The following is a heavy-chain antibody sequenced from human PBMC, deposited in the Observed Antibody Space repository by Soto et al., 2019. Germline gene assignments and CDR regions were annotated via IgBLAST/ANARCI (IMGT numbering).Heavy chain of an antibody. J-gene: IGHJ4*02. Sequence: ASVKVSCKASGDPFTSYDINWVRQATGHGLEWMGWINPNSGNIGYAQKFQGRVTMTRDTAVTTAEMEVSRLRSHDTAVYYCARGRASGSYYLLDYWGQGTLVTVSS. CDR1: GDPFTSYD. CDR2: INPNSGNI. CDR3: ARGRASGSYYLLDY. V-gene: IGHV1-8*01. D-gene: IGHD3-10*01.